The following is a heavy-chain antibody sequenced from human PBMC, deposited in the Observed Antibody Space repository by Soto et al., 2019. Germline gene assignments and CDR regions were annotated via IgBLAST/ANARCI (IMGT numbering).Heavy chain of an antibody. CDR3: ATDGPGRRLLWLGELPPTY. V-gene: IGHV1-24*01. CDR1: GYTLTELS. J-gene: IGHJ4*02. CDR2: FDPEDGET. Sequence: ASVKVSCKVSGYTLTELSMHWVRQAPGKGLEWMGGFDPEDGETIYAQKFQGRVTMTEDTSTDTAYMELSSLRSEDTAVYYCATDGPGRRLLWLGELPPTYWGQGTLVTVSS. D-gene: IGHD3-10*01.